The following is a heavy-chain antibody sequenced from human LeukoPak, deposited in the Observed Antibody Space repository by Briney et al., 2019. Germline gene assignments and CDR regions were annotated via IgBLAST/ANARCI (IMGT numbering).Heavy chain of an antibody. J-gene: IGHJ4*02. CDR2: ISGSGYYS. V-gene: IGHV3-23*01. CDR3: AKGGPTGSNYFDF. D-gene: IGHD1-26*01. Sequence: GGSLRLSCAASEFTFDNYAMSWVRQAPGKGLEWVSVISGSGYYSYYADSVKGRFTVSRDNSKTTLYLQMNSLRADETAVYYCAKGGPTGSNYFDFWGQGTLVTVSS. CDR1: EFTFDNYA.